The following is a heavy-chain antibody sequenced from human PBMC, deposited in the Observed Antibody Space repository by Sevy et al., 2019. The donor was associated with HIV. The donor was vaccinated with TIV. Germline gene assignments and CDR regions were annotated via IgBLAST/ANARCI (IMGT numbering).Heavy chain of an antibody. CDR2: IYYNGHI. CDR1: GGFITSLY. Sequence: SETLSLTCTVSGGFITSLYWNWIRQPPGKGLEWLAIIYYNGHINYNPSLKSRVTLSLDPSKNQCSLRLSSVTAADTAMYYCAGENAWGRGYSWGQGTLVTVSS. V-gene: IGHV4-59*08. J-gene: IGHJ4*02. D-gene: IGHD1-26*01. CDR3: AGENAWGRGYS.